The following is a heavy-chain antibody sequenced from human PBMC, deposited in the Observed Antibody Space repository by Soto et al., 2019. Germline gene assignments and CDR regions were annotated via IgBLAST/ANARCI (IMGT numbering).Heavy chain of an antibody. D-gene: IGHD1-26*01. CDR3: AKVSLGALTFTDYYYYGLDV. CDR2: ISGGGGST. J-gene: IGHJ6*02. Sequence: GSLRLSCAAYGFTFSTYAMNWVRQARGKGLEWVSAISGGGGSTYYADSVKGRVTISRDNSKNTLYLQMNSLRAEDTAVYYCAKVSLGALTFTDYYYYGLDVWGQGTTVTVSS. V-gene: IGHV3-23*01. CDR1: GFTFSTYA.